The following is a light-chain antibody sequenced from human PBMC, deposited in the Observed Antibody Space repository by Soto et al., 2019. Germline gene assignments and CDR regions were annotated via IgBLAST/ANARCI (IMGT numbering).Light chain of an antibody. CDR2: DVS. Sequence: QSVLTQPASVSGSPGQSITISCTGTSSDVGGYNYVSWYQHHPGKAPKLWIYDVSNRPSGISNRFSGSKSDNTASLTISGLQPEDEADYYCSSYTTSNTRQIVFGTGTKLTVL. CDR3: SSYTTSNTRQIV. CDR1: SSDVGGYNY. V-gene: IGLV2-14*03. J-gene: IGLJ1*01.